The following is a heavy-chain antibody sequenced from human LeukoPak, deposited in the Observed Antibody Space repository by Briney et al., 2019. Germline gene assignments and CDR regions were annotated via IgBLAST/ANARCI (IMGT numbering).Heavy chain of an antibody. CDR1: GYVFTNYA. J-gene: IGHJ4*02. V-gene: IGHV1-18*01. CDR3: ARVRRYCSGGSCYSWASDY. D-gene: IGHD2-15*01. CDR2: IRTHNGDT. Sequence: ASVKVSCKASGYVFTNYAISWVRQAPGQGLEWMGWIRTHNGDTYYAQNVQGRVTMTRDTSTSTAYMELRSLRSDDTAVYYCARVRRYCSGGSCYSWASDYWGQGTLVTVSS.